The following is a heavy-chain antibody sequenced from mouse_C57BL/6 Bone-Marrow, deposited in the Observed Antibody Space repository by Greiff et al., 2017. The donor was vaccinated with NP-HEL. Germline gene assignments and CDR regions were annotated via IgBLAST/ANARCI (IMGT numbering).Heavy chain of an antibody. CDR1: GYTFTSYG. Sequence: LQESGAELARPGASVKLSCKASGYTFTSYGISWVKQRTGQGLEWIGEIYPRSGNTYYNEKFKGKATLTADKSSSTAYMELRSLTSEDSAVYFCARPGYSNYDAMDYWGQGTSVTVSS. CDR3: ARPGYSNYDAMDY. CDR2: IYPRSGNT. V-gene: IGHV1-81*01. J-gene: IGHJ4*01. D-gene: IGHD2-5*01.